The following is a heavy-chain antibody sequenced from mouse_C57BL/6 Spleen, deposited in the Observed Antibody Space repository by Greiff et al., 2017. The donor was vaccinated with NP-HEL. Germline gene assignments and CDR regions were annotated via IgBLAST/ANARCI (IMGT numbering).Heavy chain of an antibody. CDR3: ASNYAMDY. CDR1: GYSITSGYY. Sequence: DVQLVESGPGLVKPSQSLSLTCSVTGYSITSGYYWNWIRQFPGNKLEWMGYISYDGSNNYNPSLKNRISITRDTSKNQFFLKLNSVTTEDTATYYCASNYAMDYWGQGTSVTVSS. CDR2: ISYDGSN. V-gene: IGHV3-6*01. J-gene: IGHJ4*01.